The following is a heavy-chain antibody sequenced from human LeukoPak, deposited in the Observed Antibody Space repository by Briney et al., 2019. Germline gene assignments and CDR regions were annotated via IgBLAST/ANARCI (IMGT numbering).Heavy chain of an antibody. D-gene: IGHD3-10*01. V-gene: IGHV3-48*03. CDR1: GFTFSSYE. J-gene: IGHJ3*02. CDR3: ARGGFVFDI. Sequence: GSLRLSCAASGFTFSSYEMNWVRQGPGKGLERISYITTTDTTKYYTDSVKGRFTISRDNAKNSLYLQMHSLRAEDTAVYYCARGGFVFDIWGQGTVVTVSS. CDR2: ITTTDTTK.